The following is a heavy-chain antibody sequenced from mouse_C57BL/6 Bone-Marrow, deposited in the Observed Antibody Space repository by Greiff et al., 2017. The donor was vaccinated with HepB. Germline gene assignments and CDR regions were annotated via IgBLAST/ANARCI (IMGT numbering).Heavy chain of an antibody. V-gene: IGHV5-2*03. CDR2: INSDGGST. J-gene: IGHJ2*01. CDR1: EYEFPSHD. CDR3: ARRGPYSNGVFDY. D-gene: IGHD2-5*01. Sequence: DVKLVESGGGLVQPGESLKLSCESNEYEFPSHDMSWVRKTPEKRLELVAAINSDGGSTYYPDTMERRFIISRDNTKKTLYLQMSSLRSEDTALYYCARRGPYSNGVFDYWGQGTTLTVSS.